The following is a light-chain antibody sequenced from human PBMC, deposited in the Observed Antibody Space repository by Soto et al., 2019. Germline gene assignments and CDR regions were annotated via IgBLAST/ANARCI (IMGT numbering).Light chain of an antibody. CDR1: SSDVGGYNY. J-gene: IGLJ2*01. Sequence: QSVLTQPPSASGSPGQSVTISCTGTSSDVGGYNYVSWYQQHPGKAPKLMIYEVSKRPSGVPDRFSGSKSGNTASLTVSGLQAEDEAEYYCSSYAGSNNSPVVFGGGTQLTVL. CDR2: EVS. V-gene: IGLV2-8*01. CDR3: SSYAGSNNSPVV.